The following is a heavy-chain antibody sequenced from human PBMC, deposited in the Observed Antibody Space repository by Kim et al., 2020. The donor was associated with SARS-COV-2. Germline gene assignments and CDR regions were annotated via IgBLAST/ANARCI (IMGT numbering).Heavy chain of an antibody. J-gene: IGHJ6*02. CDR2: IYHSGST. CDR3: ARVQRITIFGLVIEGYGMDV. Sequence: SETLSLTCAVSGGSISSSNWWSWVRQPPGKGLEWIGEIYHSGSTNYNPSLKSRVTISVDKSKNQFSLKLSSVTAADTAVYYCARVQRITIFGLVIEGYGMDVWGQGTTVTVSS. CDR1: GGSISSSNW. D-gene: IGHD3-3*01. V-gene: IGHV4-4*02.